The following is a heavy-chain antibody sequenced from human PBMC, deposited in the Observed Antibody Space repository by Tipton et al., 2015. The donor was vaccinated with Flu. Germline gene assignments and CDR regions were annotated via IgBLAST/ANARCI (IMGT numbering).Heavy chain of an antibody. J-gene: IGHJ2*01. CDR3: ARESMIVVVIARYFDL. CDR2: IYYSGST. Sequence: TLSLTCTVSGGSISSSSYYWGWIRQPPGKGLEWIGSIYYSGSTYYNPSLKSRVTISVDTPKNQSSLKLSSVTAADTAVYYCARESMIVVVIARYFDLWGRGTLVTVSS. D-gene: IGHD3-22*01. CDR1: GGSISSSSYY. V-gene: IGHV4-39*07.